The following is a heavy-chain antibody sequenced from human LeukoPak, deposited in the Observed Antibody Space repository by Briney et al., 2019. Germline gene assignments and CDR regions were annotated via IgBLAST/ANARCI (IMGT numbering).Heavy chain of an antibody. CDR1: GFTFSSYS. V-gene: IGHV3-48*01. D-gene: IGHD2-2*02. CDR2: ISSSSSTI. Sequence: GGSLRLSCAASGFTFSSYSMNWVRQAPGKGLEWVSYISSSSSTIYYADSVKGRFTISRDNAKNSLYLQMNSLRAEDTAVYYCARASYQLLYAEYFQHWGQGTLVTVSS. J-gene: IGHJ1*01. CDR3: ARASYQLLYAEYFQH.